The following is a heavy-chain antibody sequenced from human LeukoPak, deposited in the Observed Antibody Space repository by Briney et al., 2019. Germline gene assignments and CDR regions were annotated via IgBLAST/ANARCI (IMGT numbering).Heavy chain of an antibody. CDR3: VKSGGYATAIRYFDL. CDR2: ISWNSGDI. Sequence: GGSPRLSCAASGFSFGGYALHWVRQAPGKGLEWVASISWNSGDIVHADSVKGRFTISRDNAKNSLYLQMDSLRTEDTALYYCVKSGGYATAIRYFDLWGRGTLVTVSS. CDR1: GFSFGGYA. J-gene: IGHJ2*01. V-gene: IGHV3-9*01. D-gene: IGHD2-21*02.